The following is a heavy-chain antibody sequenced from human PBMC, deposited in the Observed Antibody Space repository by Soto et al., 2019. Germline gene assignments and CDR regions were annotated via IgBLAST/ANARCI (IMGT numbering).Heavy chain of an antibody. D-gene: IGHD3-16*02. Sequence: EVQLVESGGGLVQPGGSLRLSCAASGFTFSSYWMSWVRQAPGKGLEWVANIKQDGSEKYYVDSVKGRFTISRDNAKNSLYLQMNSLRAEDTAVYYCARDRETRYYDYVWGSYRPRGYGMDVW. V-gene: IGHV3-7*01. CDR1: GFTFSSYW. J-gene: IGHJ6*01. CDR2: IKQDGSEK. CDR3: ARDRETRYYDYVWGSYRPRGYGMDV.